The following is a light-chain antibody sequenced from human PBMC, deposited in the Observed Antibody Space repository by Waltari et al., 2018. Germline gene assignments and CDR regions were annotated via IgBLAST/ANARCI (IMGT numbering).Light chain of an antibody. CDR1: SSDVGSYNL. Sequence: QSALTQPASVSGSPGQSITIPCTGTSSDVGSYNLVPCYQQHPGKAPKLLIYEGSKRPSGVSNRFSGSKSGNTASLTISGLQAEDEADYYCCSYAGSDTWVFGGGTKLTVL. CDR2: EGS. V-gene: IGLV2-23*01. J-gene: IGLJ3*02. CDR3: CSYAGSDTWV.